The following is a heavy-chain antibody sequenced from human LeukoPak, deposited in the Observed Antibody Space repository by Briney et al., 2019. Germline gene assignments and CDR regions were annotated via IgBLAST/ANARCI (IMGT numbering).Heavy chain of an antibody. CDR3: ASSDYDILTGYSGGAFDI. CDR2: IWYDGSNK. V-gene: IGHV3-33*01. CDR1: GFTFSSYG. J-gene: IGHJ3*02. Sequence: QPARTLRLSCAASGFTFSSYGMHWVRQAPGKGLEWVGVIWYDGSNKYCADSVKGRFTISTDKSKNTLYLQMNSLRAEDTAVYYCASSDYDILTGYSGGAFDIWGQGTMVTVSS. D-gene: IGHD3-9*01.